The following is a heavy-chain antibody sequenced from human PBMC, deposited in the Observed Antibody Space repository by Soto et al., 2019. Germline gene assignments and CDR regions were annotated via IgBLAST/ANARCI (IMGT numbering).Heavy chain of an antibody. J-gene: IGHJ4*02. V-gene: IGHV3-11*06. D-gene: IGHD1-1*01. CDR1: GFTLSDHH. CDR2: SSNSGSFT. Sequence: GGSLRLSCAASGFTLSDHHMSWIRQAPGKGLEWIGYSSNSGSFTRYADSVKGRFSISRDNAKNSLYLQINSLRGDDTAIYYCVRSGDNYNLLDYWGQGTPVTVSS. CDR3: VRSGDNYNLLDY.